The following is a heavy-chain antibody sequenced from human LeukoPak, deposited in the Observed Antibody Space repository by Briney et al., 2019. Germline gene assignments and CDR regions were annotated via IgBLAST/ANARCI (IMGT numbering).Heavy chain of an antibody. J-gene: IGHJ4*02. CDR3: ARTFVAAAGYRGFGY. Sequence: GASVKVSCKASGYTFTGYSIYWVRQTPGQKLEWMGWINPKTGTANSAQKFQGRVTMTRDTSISTAYMELSRLRSDDTAVYYCARTFVAAAGYRGFGYWGQGTLVTVSS. V-gene: IGHV1-2*02. D-gene: IGHD6-13*01. CDR1: GYTFTGYS. CDR2: INPKTGTA.